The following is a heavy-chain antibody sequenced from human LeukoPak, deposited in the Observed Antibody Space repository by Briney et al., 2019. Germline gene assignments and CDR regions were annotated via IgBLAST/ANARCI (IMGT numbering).Heavy chain of an antibody. V-gene: IGHV4-59*08. D-gene: IGHD3-10*01. CDR1: GGSPSSYY. CDR2: IYYSGSA. J-gene: IGHJ6*02. Sequence: SETLSLTCTVSGGSPSSYYWRWIRQPPGKGLEWIGYIYYSGSANYNPSLKSRVTISVDTSKNQFALKLSSVPAADTAVDYCARMVVYYYGMAVWGQGTTVTVSS. CDR3: ARMVVYYYGMAV.